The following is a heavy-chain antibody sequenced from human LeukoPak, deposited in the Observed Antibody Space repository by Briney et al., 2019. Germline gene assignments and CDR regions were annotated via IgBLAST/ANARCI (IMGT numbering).Heavy chain of an antibody. D-gene: IGHD6-13*01. V-gene: IGHV4-39*07. CDR1: GGSISSSSYY. Sequence: SETLSLTCTVSGGSISSSSYYWGWIRQPPGKGLEWIGSIYYSGSTYYNPSLKSRVTISVDTSKNQFSLKLSSVTAADTAVYYCAGPEAAGFFDYWGQGTLVTVSS. CDR3: AGPEAAGFFDY. J-gene: IGHJ4*02. CDR2: IYYSGST.